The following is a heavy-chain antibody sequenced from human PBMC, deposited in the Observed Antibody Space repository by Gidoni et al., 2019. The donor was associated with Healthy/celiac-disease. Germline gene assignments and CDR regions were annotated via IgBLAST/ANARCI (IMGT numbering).Heavy chain of an antibody. Sequence: QVQLQESGPGLVKPSETLSLTRTVSGGSISSYYWSWIRQPPGKGLEWIGYIYYSGSTNYNPSLKSRVTISVDTSKNQFSLKLSSVTAADTAVYYCASFSEIVVGIAYWGQGTLVTVSS. CDR1: GGSISSYY. D-gene: IGHD3-22*01. J-gene: IGHJ4*02. V-gene: IGHV4-59*01. CDR3: ASFSEIVVGIAY. CDR2: IYYSGST.